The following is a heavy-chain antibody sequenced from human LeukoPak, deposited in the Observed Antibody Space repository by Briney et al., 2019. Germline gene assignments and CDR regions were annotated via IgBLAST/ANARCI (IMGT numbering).Heavy chain of an antibody. J-gene: IGHJ3*02. D-gene: IGHD6-13*01. CDR2: INPNSGGT. Sequence: ASVKVSCKASGYTFTGYYMHWVRQAPGQGLEWMGWINPNSGGTNYAQKFQGRVTMTRGTSISTAYMELSRLRSDDTAVYYCARDGIAAAAPRDAFDIWGQGTRVTVSS. V-gene: IGHV1-2*02. CDR1: GYTFTGYY. CDR3: ARDGIAAAAPRDAFDI.